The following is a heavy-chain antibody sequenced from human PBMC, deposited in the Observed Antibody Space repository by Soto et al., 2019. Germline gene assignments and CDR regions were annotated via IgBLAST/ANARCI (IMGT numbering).Heavy chain of an antibody. CDR1: GYTFTSYG. V-gene: IGHV1-18*01. Sequence: ASVKVSCKASGYTFTSYGINWVRQATGQRLEWMGWINPYNGNTNYAQKLQGRVTMTTDTSTSTAYMELRSLRSDDTAVYYCARGYCSSTSCYNNDMDVWGKGTTVTVSS. CDR2: INPYNGNT. J-gene: IGHJ6*03. D-gene: IGHD2-2*02. CDR3: ARGYCSSTSCYNNDMDV.